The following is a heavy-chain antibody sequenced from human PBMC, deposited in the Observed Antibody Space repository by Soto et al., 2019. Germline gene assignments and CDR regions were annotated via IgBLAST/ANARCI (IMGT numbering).Heavy chain of an antibody. Sequence: GASVKVSCKASGYTFTSYAMHWVRQAPGQRLEWMGWINAGNGNTKYSQKFQGRVTITRDTSASTAYMELSSLRSEDTAVYYCARGPVRHSWGVTYNWFDPWGQGTLVTVSS. CDR1: GYTFTSYA. CDR3: ARGPVRHSWGVTYNWFDP. CDR2: INAGNGNT. J-gene: IGHJ5*02. V-gene: IGHV1-3*01. D-gene: IGHD3-10*01.